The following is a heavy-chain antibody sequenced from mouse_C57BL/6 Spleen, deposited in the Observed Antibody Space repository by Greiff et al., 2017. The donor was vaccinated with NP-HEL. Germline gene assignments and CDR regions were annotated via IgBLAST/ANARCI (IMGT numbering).Heavy chain of an antibody. CDR2: INPYNGDT. D-gene: IGHD1-1*01. V-gene: IGHV1-20*01. J-gene: IGHJ2*01. CDR1: GYSFTGYF. Sequence: VHVKQSGPELVKPGDSVKISCKASGYSFTGYFMNWVMQSHGKSLEWIGRINPYNGDTFYNQKFKGKATLTVDKSSSTAHMELRSLTSEDSAVYYCAREAPITTVVPHFDYWGQGTTLTVSS. CDR3: AREAPITTVVPHFDY.